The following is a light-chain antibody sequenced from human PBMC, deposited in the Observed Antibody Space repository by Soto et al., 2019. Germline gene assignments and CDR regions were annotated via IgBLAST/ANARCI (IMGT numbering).Light chain of an antibody. J-gene: IGLJ1*01. V-gene: IGLV1-40*01. CDR3: QSYDSSLSGSYV. Sequence: QSVLTQPPSVSGAPGQRVTISCTGSSSNIGAGYDVHWYQRLPGTAPKVLIYSNNNRPSGVPDRFSGSKSGTSASLAITGVQAADEADYYCQSYDSSLSGSYVFGTGTKVTVL. CDR2: SNN. CDR1: SSNIGAGYD.